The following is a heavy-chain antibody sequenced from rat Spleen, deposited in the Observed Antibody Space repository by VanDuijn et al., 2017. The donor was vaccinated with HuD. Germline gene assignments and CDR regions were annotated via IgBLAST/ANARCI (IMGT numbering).Heavy chain of an antibody. Sequence: EVQLVESGGGLVQPGRSMKLSCAVSGFTFSDYNMAWVRQAPRKGLEWVASIRYDGGNTYYRDSVKGRFTISRDNAKNSLYLQMDSLRSEDTATYYCTTVSYGGGYWGQGTLVTVSS. D-gene: IGHD1-11*01. V-gene: IGHV5-20*01. CDR2: IRYDGGNT. CDR3: TTVSYGGGY. J-gene: IGHJ3*01. CDR1: GFTFSDYN.